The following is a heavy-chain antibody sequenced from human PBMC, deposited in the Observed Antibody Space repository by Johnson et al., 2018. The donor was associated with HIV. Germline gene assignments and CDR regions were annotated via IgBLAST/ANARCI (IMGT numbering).Heavy chain of an antibody. CDR3: ARERRSTNTWYVRDAFDI. Sequence: MQLVESGGGLVQPGGSLRLSCAASGFTVSNNYMTWVRQAPGKGLEWVSRINSDGSSTSYADSVKGRFTISRDNAKNTLYVQMNSLRAEDTALYYCARERRSTNTWYVRDAFDIWGQGTMVTVSS. V-gene: IGHV3-74*01. D-gene: IGHD2-2*01. CDR2: INSDGSST. CDR1: GFTVSNNY. J-gene: IGHJ3*02.